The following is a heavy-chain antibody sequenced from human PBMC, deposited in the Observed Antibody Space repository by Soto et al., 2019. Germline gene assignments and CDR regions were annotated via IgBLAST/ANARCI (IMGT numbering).Heavy chain of an antibody. V-gene: IGHV3-30*03. Sequence: QVQLVESGGGVVQPGRSLRLSCAASGFPFTTYGMHWVREGPGKGLEWVAVISYDGSNKYYADSVKGRFTISRDNSKNTLYLQMNRLRPEDTAFYYCVGGQCSFDYRGQGTLVTVSS. CDR2: ISYDGSNK. CDR3: VGGQCSFDY. D-gene: IGHD3-10*01. CDR1: GFPFTTYG. J-gene: IGHJ4*02.